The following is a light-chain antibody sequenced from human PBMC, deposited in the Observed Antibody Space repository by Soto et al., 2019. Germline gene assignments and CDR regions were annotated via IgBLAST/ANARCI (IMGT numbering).Light chain of an antibody. CDR1: SSDVGGYNY. CDR2: DVG. V-gene: IGLV2-14*03. Sequence: SALTQPASVSGSPGQSITISCTGTSSDVGGYNYVTWYQQHPGKAPKLMIYDVGDRPSGVSNRFSGSKSGNTASLTISGLQAEDEADYYCSSYTSSSTFVVFGGGTQLTVL. J-gene: IGLJ2*01. CDR3: SSYTSSSTFVV.